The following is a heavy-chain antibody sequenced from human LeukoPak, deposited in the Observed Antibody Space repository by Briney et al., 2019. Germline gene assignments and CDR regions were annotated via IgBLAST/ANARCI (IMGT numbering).Heavy chain of an antibody. V-gene: IGHV3-48*03. J-gene: IGHJ4*02. D-gene: IGHD3-22*01. Sequence: GGSLRLSCAASGFAFSSYQMNWVRQAPGKGLERVSYISRGGSTKYYGDSVKGRFTISRDNAKNSLYLQMNSLRAEDTAVYYCARDSSGYYGLIDYWGQGTLVTVSS. CDR2: ISRGGSTK. CDR1: GFAFSSYQ. CDR3: ARDSSGYYGLIDY.